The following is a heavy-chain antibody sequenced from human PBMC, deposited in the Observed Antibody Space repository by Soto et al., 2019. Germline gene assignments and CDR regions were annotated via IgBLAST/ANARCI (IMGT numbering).Heavy chain of an antibody. Sequence: EVQLVESGGGLVKPGGSLRLSCTASGFTFSNAWMSWVRQAPGKGLEWVGRIKSKTDGGTTDYAAPVKGRFTISRDDSKNTLYLQMNSLKPEDTAVYYCTTDGDYGGQRGVGVDYWGQGTLVTVSS. CDR2: IKSKTDGGTT. J-gene: IGHJ4*02. D-gene: IGHD4-17*01. V-gene: IGHV3-15*01. CDR3: TTDGDYGGQRGVGVDY. CDR1: GFTFSNAW.